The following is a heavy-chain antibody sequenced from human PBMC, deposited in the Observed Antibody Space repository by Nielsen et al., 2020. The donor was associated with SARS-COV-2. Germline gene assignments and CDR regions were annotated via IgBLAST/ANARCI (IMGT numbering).Heavy chain of an antibody. J-gene: IGHJ6*02. D-gene: IGHD3-22*01. CDR2: ISYDGSNK. V-gene: IGHV3-30*04. Sequence: GGSLRLSCAASGFTFSSYAMHWVRQAPDKGLEWVAVISYDGSNKYYADSVKGRFTISRDNSKNTLYLQMNSLRAEDTAVYYCARGSVVMVRGYYYYGMDVWGQGTTVTVSS. CDR3: ARGSVVMVRGYYYYGMDV. CDR1: GFTFSSYA.